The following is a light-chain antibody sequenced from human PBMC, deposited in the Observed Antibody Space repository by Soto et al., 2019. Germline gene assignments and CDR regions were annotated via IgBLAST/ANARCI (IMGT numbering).Light chain of an antibody. CDR1: SSDVGGYNY. CDR3: SSYAGSNNFVV. J-gene: IGLJ2*01. Sequence: QSALTQPPSASGSPGQSVTISCTGTSSDVGGYNYVSWYQQHPGKATKLMIYEVSKRPSGVPDRFSGSKSGHTASLTVSVLQAEDEADYYCSSYAGSNNFVVFGGGTKLTVL. V-gene: IGLV2-8*01. CDR2: EVS.